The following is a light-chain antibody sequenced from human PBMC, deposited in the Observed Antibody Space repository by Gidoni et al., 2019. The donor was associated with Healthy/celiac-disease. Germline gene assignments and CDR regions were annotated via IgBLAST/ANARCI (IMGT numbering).Light chain of an antibody. CDR1: QRVSSSY. CDR3: QQYGSSPPWT. J-gene: IGKJ1*01. Sequence: EIVLTQSPGTLSLSPGERATLSCRASQRVSSSYLAWYQQKPGQAPRLLIYGASSRATGIPDRFIGSGSGTDFTLTISRLAPEDFALYYCQQYGSSPPWTFGQGTKVDIK. V-gene: IGKV3-20*01. CDR2: GAS.